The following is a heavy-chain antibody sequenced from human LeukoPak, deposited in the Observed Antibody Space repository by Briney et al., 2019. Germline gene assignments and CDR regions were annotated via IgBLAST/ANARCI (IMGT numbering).Heavy chain of an antibody. CDR1: GGSISSSSYY. D-gene: IGHD3-10*01. CDR2: IYYSGST. Sequence: PSETLSLTCTVSGGSISSSSYYWGWIRQPPGKGLGWIGSIYYSGSTYYNPSLKSRVTISVDTSKNQFSLKLSSVTAADTAVYYCARSEPGGETFDYWGQGTLVTVSS. CDR3: ARSEPGGETFDY. V-gene: IGHV4-39*01. J-gene: IGHJ4*02.